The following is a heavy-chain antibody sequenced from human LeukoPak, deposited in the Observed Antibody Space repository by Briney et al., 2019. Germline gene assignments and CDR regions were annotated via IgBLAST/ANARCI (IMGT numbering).Heavy chain of an antibody. V-gene: IGHV3-21*01. CDR1: GFTFSSYS. Sequence: GGSLRLSCAASGFTFSSYSMNWVRQAPGKGLEWVSSISSSSSYIYYADSVKGRFTISRDNAKNSLYLQMNSLRAEDTAVYYCAREARCSSTSCYALDYWGQGTLVTVSS. J-gene: IGHJ4*02. CDR2: ISSSSSYI. CDR3: AREARCSSTSCYALDY. D-gene: IGHD2-2*01.